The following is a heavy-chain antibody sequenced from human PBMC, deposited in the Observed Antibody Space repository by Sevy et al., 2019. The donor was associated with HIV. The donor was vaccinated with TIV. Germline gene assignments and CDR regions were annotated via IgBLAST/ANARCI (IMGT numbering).Heavy chain of an antibody. D-gene: IGHD6-13*01. CDR2: ISDSGGST. CDR1: GFTFSSYA. J-gene: IGHJ4*02. V-gene: IGHV3-23*01. CDR3: AKYQLRGIAAAGTRIGVYYFDY. Sequence: GGSLRLSCAASGFTFSSYAMSWVRQAPGKGLEWVSAISDSGGSTYYSDSVKGRFTISRDNSKNTLYLQMNSLRAEDTAVYYCAKYQLRGIAAAGTRIGVYYFDYWGQGTLVTVSS.